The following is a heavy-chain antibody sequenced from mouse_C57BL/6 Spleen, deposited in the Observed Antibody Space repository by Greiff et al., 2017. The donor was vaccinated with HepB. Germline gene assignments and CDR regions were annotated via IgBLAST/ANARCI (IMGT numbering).Heavy chain of an antibody. J-gene: IGHJ3*01. CDR3: TTPPPVYYGSSPFAY. Sequence: EVKLQESGAELVRPGASVKLSCTASGFNIKDDYMHWVKQRPEQGLEWIGWIDPENGDTEYDSKFQGKATITADTSSNTAYLQHSSLTSEDTAVYYCTTPPPVYYGSSPFAYWGQGTLVTVSA. V-gene: IGHV14-4*01. CDR2: IDPENGDT. CDR1: GFNIKDDY. D-gene: IGHD1-1*01.